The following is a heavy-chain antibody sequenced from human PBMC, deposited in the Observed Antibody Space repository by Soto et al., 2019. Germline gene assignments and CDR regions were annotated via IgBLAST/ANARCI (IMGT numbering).Heavy chain of an antibody. V-gene: IGHV3-23*01. D-gene: IGHD3-16*01. CDR3: AKDAIANDAIWLIDS. CDR1: GFMFSDYA. Sequence: GGSLRLSCAASGFMFSDYAMTWARQAPGKELEWVSGLLRPGRSTCYADSVKGRFTISGDTSANTVYLQMDSLRAEDTAVYYCAKDAIANDAIWLIDSWGQGTVVTVSS. J-gene: IGHJ5*01. CDR2: LLRPGRST.